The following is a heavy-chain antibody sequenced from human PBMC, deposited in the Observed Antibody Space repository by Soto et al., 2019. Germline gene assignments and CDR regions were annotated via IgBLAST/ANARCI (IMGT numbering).Heavy chain of an antibody. CDR3: TRDPRNYYDSIGSANWFDP. V-gene: IGHV3-73*01. CDR1: GFTFSGSA. Sequence: GGSLRLSCAASGFTFSGSAMHWVRQASGKGLEWVGRIRSKTNSYATAYAASVKGRFTISRDDSKDTAYLQMNSLKTEDTAVYYCTRDPRNYYDSIGSANWFDPWGQGTLVTVSS. D-gene: IGHD3-22*01. J-gene: IGHJ5*02. CDR2: IRSKTNSYAT.